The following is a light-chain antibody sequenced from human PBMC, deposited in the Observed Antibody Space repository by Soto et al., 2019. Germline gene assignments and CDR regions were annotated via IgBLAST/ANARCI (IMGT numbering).Light chain of an antibody. V-gene: IGKV3-15*01. Sequence: EIVMTQSPGTLSVSPGERATLSCRASQSVSSNLAWHQQKPGQAPRILMYDASTRATGISARFSGSGSGTEFTLTISSLQSEDFAVYYCQQYHNWPITFGQGTRLEIK. CDR1: QSVSSN. CDR3: QQYHNWPIT. J-gene: IGKJ5*01. CDR2: DAS.